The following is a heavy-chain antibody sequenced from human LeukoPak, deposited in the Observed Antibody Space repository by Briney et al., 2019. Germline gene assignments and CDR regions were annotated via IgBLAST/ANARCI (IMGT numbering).Heavy chain of an antibody. CDR2: IYYSGST. Sequence: SETLSLTCIVSGGSISSISSNNYHWGWIRQPPGKGLEWIGSIYYSGSTYYNPSLKSRVTISVDTSKNQFSLKLSSVTAADTALYYCAREMGVVTAHSIDVWGQGTTVTVSS. D-gene: IGHD4-23*01. CDR3: AREMGVVTAHSIDV. J-gene: IGHJ6*02. CDR1: GGSISSISSNNYH. V-gene: IGHV4-39*02.